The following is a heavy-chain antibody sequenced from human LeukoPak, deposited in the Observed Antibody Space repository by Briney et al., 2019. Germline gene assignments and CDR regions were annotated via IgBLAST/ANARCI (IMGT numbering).Heavy chain of an antibody. CDR3: ARVDGIAARLAYYYYGMDV. V-gene: IGHV4-31*11. J-gene: IGHJ6*02. CDR1: GGSITSGNNY. D-gene: IGHD6-13*01. Sequence: SETLSLTCAVSGGSITSGNNYWSWIRQHPGTGLEWIGYIYYSGSTYYNPSLKSRVTISVDTSKNQFSLKLSSVTAADTAVYYCARVDGIAARLAYYYYGMDVWGQGTTVTVSS. CDR2: IYYSGST.